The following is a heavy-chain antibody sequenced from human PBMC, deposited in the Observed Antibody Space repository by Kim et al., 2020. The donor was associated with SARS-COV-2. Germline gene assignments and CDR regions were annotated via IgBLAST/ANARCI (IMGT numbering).Heavy chain of an antibody. V-gene: IGHV3-15*01. CDR2: IKSKTDGGTT. CDR3: TTFSQPDSSGYYYGVNYFDY. J-gene: IGHJ4*02. Sequence: GGSLRLSCAASGFTFSNAWMSWVRQAPGKGLEWVGRIKSKTDGGTTDYAAPVKGRFTISRDDSKNTLYLQMNSLKTEDTAVYYCTTFSQPDSSGYYYGVNYFDYWGQGTLVTVSS. D-gene: IGHD3-22*01. CDR1: GFTFSNAW.